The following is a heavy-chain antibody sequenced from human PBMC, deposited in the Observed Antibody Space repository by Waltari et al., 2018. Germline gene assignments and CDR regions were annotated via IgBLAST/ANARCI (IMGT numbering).Heavy chain of an antibody. V-gene: IGHV3-74*01. J-gene: IGHJ4*02. Sequence: EVQLLEAGGDLVQPGGSLRLSCAASGFPFSDYWMHWFRQAPGKGLVWVARINGDGYGITYSDSVQGRFTISRDNTKNTVYLQLNSLRADDTAVYYCARKGGRGYTYGPFYFDSWGRGTLVTVSS. CDR3: ARKGGRGYTYGPFYFDS. CDR2: INGDGYGI. D-gene: IGHD5-18*01. CDR1: GFPFSDYW.